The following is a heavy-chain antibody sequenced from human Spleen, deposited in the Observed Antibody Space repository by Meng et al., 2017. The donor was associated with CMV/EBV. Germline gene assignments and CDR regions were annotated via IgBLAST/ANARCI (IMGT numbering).Heavy chain of an antibody. CDR2: ITGDGSYT. Sequence: GESLKISCVASGFTFSSYSMNWVRQAPGKGLEWVSSITGDGSYTHYANSVRGRFTISRDNARNSLYLQMNSLGAEDTAVYYCAREDYGQGSGPFDYWGQGTLVTVSS. D-gene: IGHD3-16*01. J-gene: IGHJ4*02. CDR1: GFTFSSYS. CDR3: AREDYGQGSGPFDY. V-gene: IGHV3-21*01.